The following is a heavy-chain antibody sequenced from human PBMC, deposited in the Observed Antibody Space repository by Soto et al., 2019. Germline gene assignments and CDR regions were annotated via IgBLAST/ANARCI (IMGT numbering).Heavy chain of an antibody. D-gene: IGHD2-2*01. V-gene: IGHV4-59*08. J-gene: IGHJ4*02. CDR3: ARKEYQGPLDY. CDR1: GGSISSYY. CDR2: IYYSGST. Sequence: PSETLSLTCTVSGGSISSYYWSWIRQPPGKGLEWIGYIYYSGSTNYNPSLKSRVTISVDTSKNQFSLKLSSVTAADTAVYYCARKEYQGPLDYWGQGTLVTVSS.